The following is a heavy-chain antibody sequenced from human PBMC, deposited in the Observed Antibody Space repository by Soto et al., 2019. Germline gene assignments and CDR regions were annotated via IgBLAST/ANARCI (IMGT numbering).Heavy chain of an antibody. CDR3: ERLKAYYYDSSGYYTVAFDN. CDR2: ISSSSSYI. V-gene: IGHV3-21*01. D-gene: IGHD3-22*01. J-gene: IGHJ3*02. CDR1: GFTFSSYG. Sequence: GGSLRLSCAASGFTFSSYGMNWVSQAPGKGLEWVSSISSSSSYIYYADSVKARFTISRDNAKNSLYLQMNSLRAEDTAVYYCERLKAYYYDSSGYYTVAFDNWGQGTMVNVSS.